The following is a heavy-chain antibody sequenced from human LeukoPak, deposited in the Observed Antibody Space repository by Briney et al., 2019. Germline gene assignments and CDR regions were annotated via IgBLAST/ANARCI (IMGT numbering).Heavy chain of an antibody. CDR3: ASDHYYGSGSYYYQGFDY. D-gene: IGHD3-10*01. V-gene: IGHV1-69*04. CDR2: IIPILGIA. CDR1: GGTFISYA. Sequence: SVKVSCTASGGTFISYAISWVRQAPGQGLEWMGRIIPILGIANYAQKFQGRVTITADKSTSTAYMELSSLRSEDTAVYYCASDHYYGSGSYYYQGFDYWGQGTLVTVSS. J-gene: IGHJ4*02.